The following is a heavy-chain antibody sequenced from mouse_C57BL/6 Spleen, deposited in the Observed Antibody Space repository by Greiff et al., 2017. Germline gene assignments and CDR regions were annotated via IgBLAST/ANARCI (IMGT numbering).Heavy chain of an antibody. J-gene: IGHJ1*03. CDR2: ISSGGSYT. V-gene: IGHV5-6*01. Sequence: EVHLVESGGDLVKPGGSLKLSCAASGFTFSSYGMSWVRQTPDKRLEWVATISSGGSYTYYPDSVKGRFTISRDNAKNTLYLQMSSLKSEDTAMYYCARHPEGGIRYFDVWGTGTTVTVSS. D-gene: IGHD1-1*02. CDR3: ARHPEGGIRYFDV. CDR1: GFTFSSYG.